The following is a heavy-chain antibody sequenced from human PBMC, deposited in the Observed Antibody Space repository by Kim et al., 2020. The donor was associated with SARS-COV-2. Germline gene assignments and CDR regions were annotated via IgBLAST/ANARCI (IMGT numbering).Heavy chain of an antibody. J-gene: IGHJ6*02. Sequence: YADSVGGRFTIPRDNSMNTLSLQRNSLRADDTAVYYCAKLMTTSSYSAMDVWGQGTTVTVSS. V-gene: IGHV3-23*05. D-gene: IGHD2-2*01. CDR3: AKLMTTSSYSAMDV.